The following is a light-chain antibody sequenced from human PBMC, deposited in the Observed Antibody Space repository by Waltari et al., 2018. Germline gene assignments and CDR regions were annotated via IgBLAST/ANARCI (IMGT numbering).Light chain of an antibody. Sequence: DIVMTQSPLSLPVTPGEPASIPCRSSQTLLPSNGDNDLDWYLQRPGQSPQFLIYLGSNRASGVPDRFSGSGSGTEFTLKISRVEAEDVGVYYCMQALQTPRTFGQGTKLEIK. J-gene: IGKJ2*02. CDR2: LGS. V-gene: IGKV2-28*01. CDR3: MQALQTPRT. CDR1: QTLLPSNGDND.